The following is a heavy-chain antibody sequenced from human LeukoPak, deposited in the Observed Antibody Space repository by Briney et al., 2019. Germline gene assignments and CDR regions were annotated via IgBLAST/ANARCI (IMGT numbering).Heavy chain of an antibody. CDR2: IRYDGSHK. CDR3: ARDRVNILWFGELYDY. Sequence: GGSLRLSCAASGFTFSSYGIHWVRQAPGKGLEWVAFIRYDGSHKYYADSVKGRFTISRDDSKNTVYLQMNSLRPEDTALYYCARDRVNILWFGELYDYWGQGTLVTVSS. V-gene: IGHV3-30*02. J-gene: IGHJ4*02. CDR1: GFTFSSYG. D-gene: IGHD3-10*01.